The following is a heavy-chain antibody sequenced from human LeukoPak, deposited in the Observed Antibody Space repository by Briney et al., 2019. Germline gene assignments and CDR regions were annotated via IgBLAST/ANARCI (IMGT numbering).Heavy chain of an antibody. CDR1: GGSVSGYY. CDR3: ARGANYGDSGLDVFDI. V-gene: IGHV4-59*02. J-gene: IGHJ3*02. Sequence: TSETLSLTCTVSGGSVSGYYWSWIRQPPGKGLEWIGYTYSSGSTTYNPSLKSRVTISLDTSKNQFSLKLTSVTAADTAVYHCARGANYGDSGLDVFDIWGQGTMVTVSS. CDR2: TYSSGST. D-gene: IGHD4-17*01.